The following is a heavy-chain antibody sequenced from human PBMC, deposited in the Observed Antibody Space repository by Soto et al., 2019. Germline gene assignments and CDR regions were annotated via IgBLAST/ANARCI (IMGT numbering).Heavy chain of an antibody. Sequence: GGSLRLSCAASGFTFSSYDMHWVRQATGKGLEWVSAIGTAGDPYYPGSVKGRFTISRENAKNSLYLQMNSLRAGDTAVYYCARVSRYCTNGVCYGYYYGMDVWGQGTTVTVS. V-gene: IGHV3-13*05. CDR1: GFTFSSYD. J-gene: IGHJ6*02. D-gene: IGHD2-8*01. CDR2: IGTAGDP. CDR3: ARVSRYCTNGVCYGYYYGMDV.